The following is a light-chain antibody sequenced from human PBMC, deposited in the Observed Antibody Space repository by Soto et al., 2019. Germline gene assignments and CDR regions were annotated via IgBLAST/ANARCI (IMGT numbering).Light chain of an antibody. CDR3: QTWGTGIHV. Sequence: QPVLTQSPSASASLGASVKLTCTLSSGNSSYAIAWHQQQPDKGPRYLMKLNSDGSHSKGDGIPDRFSGSSSGAERYLTSSSLQSDDEADYSCQTWGTGIHVFGGGTKLTVL. J-gene: IGLJ3*02. CDR1: SGNSSYA. CDR2: LNSDGSH. V-gene: IGLV4-69*02.